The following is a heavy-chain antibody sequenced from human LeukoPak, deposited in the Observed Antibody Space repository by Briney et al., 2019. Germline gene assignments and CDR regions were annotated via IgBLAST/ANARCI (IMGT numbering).Heavy chain of an antibody. CDR1: GFTFSRSW. Sequence: GGSLRLSCADSGFTFSRSWMTWVRQAPGKGLEWVANIKEDGSAQNYVDSVKGRFTISRDNAKNSLYLQMNSLRAEDTAVYYCARDGKGRNRIGYYFDYWGQGTLVTVSS. CDR2: IKEDGSAQ. J-gene: IGHJ4*02. D-gene: IGHD3-10*01. CDR3: ARDGKGRNRIGYYFDY. V-gene: IGHV3-7*01.